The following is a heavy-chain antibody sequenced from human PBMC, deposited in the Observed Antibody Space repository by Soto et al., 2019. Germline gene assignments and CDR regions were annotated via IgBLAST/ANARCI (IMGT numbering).Heavy chain of an antibody. CDR1: VGTFTTYD. J-gene: IGHJ4*02. V-gene: IGHV1-8*01. D-gene: IGHD3-10*01. CDR2: INPNSGNI. CDR3: ARGRASGSYYLLDY. Sequence: XSVKVSCKASVGTFTTYDINWVRQATGHGLEWMGWINPNSGNIGYAQRFQGRVTMTRDTAIRTAYMEVSSLRSDDTAVYYCARGRASGSYYLLDYWGQGTLVTVSS.